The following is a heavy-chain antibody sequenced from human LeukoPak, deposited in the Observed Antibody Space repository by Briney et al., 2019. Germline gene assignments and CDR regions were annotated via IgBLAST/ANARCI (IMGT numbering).Heavy chain of an antibody. D-gene: IGHD3-10*01. Sequence: SETLFLTCTVSGGSISSYYWSWIRQPPGKGLEWIGYIYYSGSTNYNPSLKSRVTISVDTSKNQFSLKLSSVTAADTAVYYCAREYGSGSYYKAYYFDYWGQGTLVTVSS. CDR3: AREYGSGSYYKAYYFDY. V-gene: IGHV4-59*12. CDR2: IYYSGST. CDR1: GGSISSYY. J-gene: IGHJ4*02.